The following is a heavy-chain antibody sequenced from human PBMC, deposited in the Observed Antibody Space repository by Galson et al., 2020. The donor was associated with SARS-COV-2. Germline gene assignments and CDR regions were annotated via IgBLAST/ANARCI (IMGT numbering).Heavy chain of an antibody. J-gene: IGHJ5*02. Sequence: GESLKISCSASEFTFRTYTMSWVRQAPGKGPECVSSIGSSGTYMFYADSVKGRFTISRDNAKQSLFLQMNSLRAEDTAVYYCARDVFGEYDPSWFEPWGQGTLGTVSS. CDR3: ARDVFGEYDPSWFEP. CDR2: IGSSGTYM. CDR1: EFTFRTYT. D-gene: IGHD4-17*01. V-gene: IGHV3-21*01.